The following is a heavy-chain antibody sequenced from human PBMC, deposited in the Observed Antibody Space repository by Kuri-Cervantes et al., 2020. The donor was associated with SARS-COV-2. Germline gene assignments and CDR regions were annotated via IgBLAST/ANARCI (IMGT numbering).Heavy chain of an antibody. CDR3: ARVVPAAITGMDV. CDR2: INPSGGST. CDR1: GYTFTSYY. V-gene: IGHV1-46*03. Sequence: ASVKVSCKASGYTFTSYYMHWVRQAPGQGLEWMGIINPSGGSTSYAQKFQGRVTMTRETSTSTVYLELSSLRSEDTAVYYCARVVPAAITGMDVWGQGTTVTVSS. J-gene: IGHJ6*02. D-gene: IGHD2-2*01.